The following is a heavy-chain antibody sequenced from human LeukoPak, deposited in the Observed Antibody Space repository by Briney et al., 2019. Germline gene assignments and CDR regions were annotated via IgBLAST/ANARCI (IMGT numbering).Heavy chain of an antibody. V-gene: IGHV4-28*01. D-gene: IGHD3-22*01. J-gene: IGHJ4*02. CDR3: ARNDFESSGFDY. Sequence: PSETLSLTCAVSGYSISISNWWGWIRQPPGKGLEWIGYIYYSGSTYYNPSLKSRVTMSVDTSKNQFSLKLSSVTAVDTAVYYCARNDFESSGFDYWGQGTLVTVSS. CDR1: GYSISISNW. CDR2: IYYSGST.